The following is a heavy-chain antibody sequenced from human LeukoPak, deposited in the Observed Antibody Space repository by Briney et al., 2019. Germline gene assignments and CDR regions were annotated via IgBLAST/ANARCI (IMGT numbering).Heavy chain of an antibody. J-gene: IGHJ4*02. Sequence: GGSLRLSCAASGFTFSSYRMNWVRQAPGKGLEWVSSISSSSSYIYYADSVKGRFTISRDNAKNSLYLQMNSLRAEDTAVYYCAKEAPWVIVVVPAAIWDYWGQGTLVTVSS. CDR2: ISSSSSYI. CDR3: AKEAPWVIVVVPAAIWDY. CDR1: GFTFSSYR. V-gene: IGHV3-21*01. D-gene: IGHD2-2*01.